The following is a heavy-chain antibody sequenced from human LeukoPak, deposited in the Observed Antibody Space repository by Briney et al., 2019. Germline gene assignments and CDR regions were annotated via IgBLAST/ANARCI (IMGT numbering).Heavy chain of an antibody. D-gene: IGHD2-15*01. CDR1: GFTFNMYS. Sequence: PGGSLRLSCAASGFTFNMYSMAWVRQTPWKGLEWVSSISGSGGSTYYADSVKGRFTISRDNSRNTLYPQMNSLRAEDTAVYYCATRSGGSYWGGLDSWGQGTLVIVSS. V-gene: IGHV3-23*01. CDR3: ATRSGGSYWGGLDS. J-gene: IGHJ4*02. CDR2: ISGSGGST.